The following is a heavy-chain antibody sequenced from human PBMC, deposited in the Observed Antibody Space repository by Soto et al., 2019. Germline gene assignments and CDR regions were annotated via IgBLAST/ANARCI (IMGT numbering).Heavy chain of an antibody. J-gene: IGHJ5*02. D-gene: IGHD2-8*02. V-gene: IGHV1-18*01. CDR1: GYTLKNYD. Sequence: QVHLVQSGAEVKESGASVKVSCKASGYTLKNYDLSWIRQAPGQGLEWMGWVTGYNGKTKYSEKFHGRLTVTTDTSANTVYMELTSLTPDDTAVYFCARDFGSCTACECSSGWLDPWGQGTPVTVSS. CDR3: ARDFGSCTACECSSGWLDP. CDR2: VTGYNGKT.